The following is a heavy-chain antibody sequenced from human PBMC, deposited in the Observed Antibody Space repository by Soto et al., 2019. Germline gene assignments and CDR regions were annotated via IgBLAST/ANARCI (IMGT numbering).Heavy chain of an antibody. Sequence: QVQLMQSGAEVKKPGSSVKVSCKTSGGTLKNQAITWVRQAPGQGLEWMGGFLPPVNITHYAEKFQGRLTITADEDTRTYYMELGSLTAADTAVYFCSSPTPPLIVFAFEVWGHGTLVTVSS. CDR1: GGTLKNQA. D-gene: IGHD3-22*01. CDR2: FLPPVNIT. V-gene: IGHV1-69*01. CDR3: SSPTPPLIVFAFEV. J-gene: IGHJ3*01.